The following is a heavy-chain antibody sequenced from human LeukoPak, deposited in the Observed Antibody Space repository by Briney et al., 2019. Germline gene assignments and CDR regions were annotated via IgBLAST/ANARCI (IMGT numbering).Heavy chain of an antibody. CDR3: AIIAAAGNQPYYFDY. D-gene: IGHD6-13*01. V-gene: IGHV3-7*01. CDR2: IKQDGSEK. J-gene: IGHJ4*02. Sequence: GGSLRLSCAASGFTFSSYWMSWVRQAPGKGLEWVANIKQDGSEKYYVDSVKGRFTISRDNAKNSLYLQMNSLRAEDTAVYYCAIIAAAGNQPYYFDYWGQGTLVTVSS. CDR1: GFTFSSYW.